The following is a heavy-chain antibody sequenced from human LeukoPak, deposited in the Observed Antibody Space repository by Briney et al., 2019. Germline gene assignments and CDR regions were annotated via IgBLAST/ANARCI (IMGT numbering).Heavy chain of an antibody. CDR2: ISGSGGST. J-gene: IGHJ4*02. CDR1: GFTFSSYA. CDR3: AKGEDYYDSSGPLDY. Sequence: PGGSLRLSCAASGFTFSSYAMSWVRQAPGKGLEWVSAISGSGGSTYHADSVKGRFTISRDNSKNTLYLQMNSLRAEDTAVYYCAKGEDYYDSSGPLDYWGQGTLVTVSS. V-gene: IGHV3-23*01. D-gene: IGHD3-22*01.